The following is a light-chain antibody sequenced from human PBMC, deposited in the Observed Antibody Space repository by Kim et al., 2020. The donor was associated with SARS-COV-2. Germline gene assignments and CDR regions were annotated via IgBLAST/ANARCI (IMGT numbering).Light chain of an antibody. CDR1: QSISSW. Sequence: DIQMTQSPSTLSVSVGDRVTITCRASQSISSWLAWYQQQPRKAPKLLIHEASTLASGVPSRFSGSGSGTEFTLTIGSLQPDDLATYYCQQYSSYSRTFGQGTKVDIK. CDR2: EAS. CDR3: QQYSSYSRT. J-gene: IGKJ1*01. V-gene: IGKV1-5*03.